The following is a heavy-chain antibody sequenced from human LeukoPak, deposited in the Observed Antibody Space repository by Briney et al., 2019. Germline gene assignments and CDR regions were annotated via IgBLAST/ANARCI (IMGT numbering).Heavy chain of an antibody. Sequence: ASVKVSCKASGDRIRSYGITWVRQAPGQGLEWMGWISDYDGNTNYAQNVQGRVTMTTDTSTSTAYMELRSLRSDDTAVYYCARSRVRGSPHPNAFDIWGQGTKVTVSS. CDR2: ISDYDGNT. D-gene: IGHD3-10*01. J-gene: IGHJ3*02. V-gene: IGHV1-18*01. CDR1: GDRIRSYG. CDR3: ARSRVRGSPHPNAFDI.